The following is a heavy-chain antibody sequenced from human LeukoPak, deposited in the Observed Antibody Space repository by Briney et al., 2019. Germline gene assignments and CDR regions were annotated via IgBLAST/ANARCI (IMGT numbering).Heavy chain of an antibody. J-gene: IGHJ6*02. CDR3: ARDPEGGIGPYYYGMDV. V-gene: IGHV4-31*03. CDR2: IYYSGST. Sequence: TLSLTCTVSGGSISSGGYYWNWIRQHPGKGLEWIGYIYYSGSTYYNPSLKSRVTISVDTSKNQFSLKLSSVTAADTAVYYCARDPEGGIGPYYYGMDVWGQGTTVTVSS. D-gene: IGHD1-26*01. CDR1: GGSISSGGYY.